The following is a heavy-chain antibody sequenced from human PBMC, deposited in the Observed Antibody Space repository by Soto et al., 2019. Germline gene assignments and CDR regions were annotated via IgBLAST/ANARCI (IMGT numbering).Heavy chain of an antibody. Sequence: QVPLVQSGAEVKKPGASVKVSCKASGYTFTNYGISWVRQAPGQGLEWMGWISAYNGNTNYAQKLQGRVTMTTDTATSIAYMELRSLRSDDTAVYYCARDLPDIVVVVAATEYFQHWGQGTLVTVSS. CDR2: ISAYNGNT. J-gene: IGHJ1*01. V-gene: IGHV1-18*01. CDR3: ARDLPDIVVVVAATEYFQH. D-gene: IGHD2-15*01. CDR1: GYTFTNYG.